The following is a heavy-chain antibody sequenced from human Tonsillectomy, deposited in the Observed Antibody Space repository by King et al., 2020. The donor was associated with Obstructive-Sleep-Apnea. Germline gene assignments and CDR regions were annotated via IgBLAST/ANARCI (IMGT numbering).Heavy chain of an antibody. V-gene: IGHV3-49*03. D-gene: IGHD2/OR15-2a*01. CDR1: GFTFGYYG. Sequence: VQLVESGGGLVLPGRSLRLSCTASGFTFGYYGMSWFRQAPGRGLEWVGFIRSKGQGGTTEYAAAVKGRFTIPRDDSNNNAYVQMNSLKIEDTAVYYCIRGAMGTTYDYWGQGTLVTVSS. J-gene: IGHJ4*02. CDR3: IRGAMGTTYDY. CDR2: IRSKGQGGTT.